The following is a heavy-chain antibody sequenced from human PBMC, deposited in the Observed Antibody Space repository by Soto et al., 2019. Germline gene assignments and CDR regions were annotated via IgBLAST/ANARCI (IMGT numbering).Heavy chain of an antibody. Sequence: QVQLQESGPGLVKTSETLSLTCTASGGSISSYSWSWIRQPAGKGLEWIGRIYTSGTTNYNPSLKSRVTMSVDTSMNQISLNLSSVTAADTAVYYCEGWSSYYGVDVWGQGTTVTVSS. CDR2: IYTSGTT. CDR1: GGSISSYS. D-gene: IGHD3-3*01. V-gene: IGHV4-4*07. CDR3: EGWSSYYGVDV. J-gene: IGHJ6*02.